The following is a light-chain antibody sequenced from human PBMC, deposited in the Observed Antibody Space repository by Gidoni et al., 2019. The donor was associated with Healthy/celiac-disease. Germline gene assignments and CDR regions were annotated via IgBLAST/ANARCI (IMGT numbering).Light chain of an antibody. CDR2: GAS. J-gene: IGKJ4*01. CDR1: QSVSSN. V-gene: IGKV3-15*01. CDR3: QQYNNWPLT. Sequence: EIVMTQSPATLSVSPGERATLSCRASQSVSSNVAWYQQKPGQAPRLLIYGASTRATGIPARFSSSGSGTEFTLTISSLQSEDFAVYYCQQYNNWPLTFGGGTKVEIK.